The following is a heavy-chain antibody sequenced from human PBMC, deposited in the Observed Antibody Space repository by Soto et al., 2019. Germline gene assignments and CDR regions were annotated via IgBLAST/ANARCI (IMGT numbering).Heavy chain of an antibody. CDR3: ARLGGYCTTSCYGYYAMDV. V-gene: IGHV4-59*04. CDR2: FYYSGST. CDR1: GGSISSYY. D-gene: IGHD2-8*01. Sequence: SETLSLTCTVSGGSISSYYWSWIRQPPGKGLEWIGTFYYSGSTYYNPSLKSRVTISVDTSKNQFSLKVSSVTAADTAVYYCARLGGYCTTSCYGYYAMDVWGQGTTVTVSS. J-gene: IGHJ6*02.